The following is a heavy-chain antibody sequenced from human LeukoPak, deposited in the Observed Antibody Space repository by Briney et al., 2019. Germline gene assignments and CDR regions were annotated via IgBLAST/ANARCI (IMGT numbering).Heavy chain of an antibody. CDR1: GFTFSSFG. Sequence: GGSLRLSCAASGFTFSSFGMHWVRQAPGKGLEWVAIIWSDGSNEVYIESVKGRFTISRDNAKNSLYLQMNSLRVEDTAVYYCARDRDSGTYRGAFDYWGQGILVTVSS. CDR3: ARDRDSGTYRGAFDY. J-gene: IGHJ4*02. V-gene: IGHV3-33*01. D-gene: IGHD1-26*01. CDR2: IWSDGSNE.